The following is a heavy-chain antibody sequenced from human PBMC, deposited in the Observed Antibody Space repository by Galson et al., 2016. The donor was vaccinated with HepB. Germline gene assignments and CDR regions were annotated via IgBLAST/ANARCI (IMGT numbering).Heavy chain of an antibody. CDR3: TRTGLGDFDY. V-gene: IGHV3-72*01. CDR1: GFILRDYY. CDR2: TRNRARSYTT. Sequence: LRLSCAASGFILRDYYMDWVRQAPGKGLEWVGRTRNRARSYTTDYVASVKGRFTISRDNSKSSVYLHMNGLKPEDTAIYYCTRTGLGDFDYWGRGTLVTVSS. J-gene: IGHJ4*02.